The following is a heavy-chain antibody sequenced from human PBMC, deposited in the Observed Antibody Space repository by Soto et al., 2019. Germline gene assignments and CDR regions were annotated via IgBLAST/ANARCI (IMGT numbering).Heavy chain of an antibody. J-gene: IGHJ2*01. D-gene: IGHD2-21*02. Sequence: QVQLVESGGGVVQPGRSLRLSCAASGFTFSSYGMHWVRQAPGKGLEWVAVISYDGSNKYYADSVKGRFTISRDNSKNTLYLQMNSLRAEDTAVYYCAKDSTVVVTAIGSWYFDLWGGGTLVTVSS. CDR1: GFTFSSYG. CDR3: AKDSTVVVTAIGSWYFDL. CDR2: ISYDGSNK. V-gene: IGHV3-30*18.